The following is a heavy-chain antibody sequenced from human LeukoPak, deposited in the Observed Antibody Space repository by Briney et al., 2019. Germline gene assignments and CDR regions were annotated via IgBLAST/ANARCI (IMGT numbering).Heavy chain of an antibody. CDR3: ARDSCSSTSCYLVYYYMDV. J-gene: IGHJ6*03. CDR2: ISAYSGNT. Sequence: ASVKVSCKASGYTFTSYGISWVRQAPGQGLEWMGWISAYSGNTNYAQKLQGRVTMTTDTSASTAYMELRSLRSDDTAVYYCARDSCSSTSCYLVYYYMDVWGKGTTVTVSS. D-gene: IGHD2-2*01. V-gene: IGHV1-18*01. CDR1: GYTFTSYG.